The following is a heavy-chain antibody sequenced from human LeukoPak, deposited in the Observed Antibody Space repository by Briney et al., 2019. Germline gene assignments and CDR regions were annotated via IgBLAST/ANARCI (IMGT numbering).Heavy chain of an antibody. J-gene: IGHJ6*02. D-gene: IGHD5-18*01. CDR2: ISVSGGNT. V-gene: IGHV3-23*01. Sequence: GALRLSCAASGFTFSNYAMSWVRQAPGKGLEWVSSISVSGGNTYYADSVKGRFTISRDNSKNTLYLQMNSLTAEDTAVYYCARGYRYGMDVWGQGTTVTVSS. CDR1: GFTFSNYA. CDR3: ARGYRYGMDV.